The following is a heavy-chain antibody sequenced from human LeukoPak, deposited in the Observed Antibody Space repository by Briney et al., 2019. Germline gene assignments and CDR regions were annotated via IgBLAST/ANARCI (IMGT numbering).Heavy chain of an antibody. V-gene: IGHV4-4*07. D-gene: IGHD5-12*01. Sequence: SETLSLTCTVSGGSISSYYWSWIRQPAGKGLEWIGRIYTSGSTNYNPSLKSRVTTSVDTSKNQFSLKLSSVTAADTAVYYCARDGGYSGYDYLAVGYYFDYWGQGTLVTISS. CDR1: GGSISSYY. J-gene: IGHJ4*02. CDR2: IYTSGST. CDR3: ARDGGYSGYDYLAVGYYFDY.